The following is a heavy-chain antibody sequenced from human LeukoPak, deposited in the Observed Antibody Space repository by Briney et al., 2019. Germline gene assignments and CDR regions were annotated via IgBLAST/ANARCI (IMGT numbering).Heavy chain of an antibody. CDR1: GYTFTSYY. J-gene: IGHJ6*03. D-gene: IGHD3-16*01. V-gene: IGHV1-46*01. CDR3: ARDAALGYYYYMDV. CDR2: INPSGGST. Sequence: ASVTVSFKASGYTFTSYYMHWVRQAPGQGLEWMGIINPSGGSTSYAQKFQGRVTMTRDMSTSTVYMELSSLRSEDTAVYYCARDAALGYYYYMDVWGKGTTVTVSS.